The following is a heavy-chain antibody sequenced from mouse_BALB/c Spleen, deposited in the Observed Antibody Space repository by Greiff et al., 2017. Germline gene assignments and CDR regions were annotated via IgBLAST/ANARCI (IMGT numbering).Heavy chain of an antibody. CDR1: GFTFSSYT. V-gene: IGHV5-6-4*01. CDR2: ISSGGSYT. D-gene: IGHD1-1*02. CDR3: TRDGIDY. Sequence: EVQLVESGGGLVKPGGSLKLSCAASGFTFSSYTMSWVRQTPEKRLEWVATISSGGSYTYYPDSVKGRFTISRDNAKNTLYLQMSSLKSEDTAMYYCTRDGIDYWGQGTTLTVSS. J-gene: IGHJ2*01.